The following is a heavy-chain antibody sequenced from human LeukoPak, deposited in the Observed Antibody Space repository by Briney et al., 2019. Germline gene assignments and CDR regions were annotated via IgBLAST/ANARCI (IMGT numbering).Heavy chain of an antibody. V-gene: IGHV1-69*04. Sequence: SVKVSCKASGGTFSSYAISWVRQAPGQGLEWMGRIIPILGIANYAQKFQGRVTITADESTSTAYMELSSLRSEDTAVYYCARGYARSYRLDYYYMDVWGKGTTVTVSS. J-gene: IGHJ6*03. D-gene: IGHD3-10*01. CDR1: GGTFSSYA. CDR3: ARGYARSYRLDYYYMDV. CDR2: IIPILGIA.